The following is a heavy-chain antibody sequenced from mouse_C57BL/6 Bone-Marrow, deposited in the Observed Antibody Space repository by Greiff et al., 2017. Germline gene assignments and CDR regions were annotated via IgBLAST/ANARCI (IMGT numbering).Heavy chain of an antibody. D-gene: IGHD1-1*01. CDR1: GFTFSDYY. CDR2: INYDGSST. CDR3: ARERSTTVDYYAMDY. J-gene: IGHJ4*01. Sequence: EVKLVESGGGLVKPGGSLKLSCAASGFTFSDYYMAWVRQVPEKGLEWVANINYDGSSTYYLDSLKSRFIISRDNAKNILYLQMSSLKSEDTATYYCARERSTTVDYYAMDYWGQGTSVTVSS. V-gene: IGHV5-16*01.